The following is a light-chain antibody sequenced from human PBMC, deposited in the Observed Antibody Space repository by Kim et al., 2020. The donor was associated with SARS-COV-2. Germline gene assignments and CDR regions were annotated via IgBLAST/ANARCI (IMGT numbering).Light chain of an antibody. CDR1: QSVSRNV. CDR3: QQYSSSPAT. J-gene: IGKJ1*01. Sequence: YAGERATLSCRASQSVSRNVLAWYQQKPGQAPRLRIYGAYSRATGIPDRFSGSGSGKDFTLTITRLEPEDCAVYYCQQYSSSPATFGQGTKVDIK. V-gene: IGKV3-20*01. CDR2: GAY.